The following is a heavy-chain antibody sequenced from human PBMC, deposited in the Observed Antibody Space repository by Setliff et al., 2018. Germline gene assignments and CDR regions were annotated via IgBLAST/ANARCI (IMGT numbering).Heavy chain of an antibody. D-gene: IGHD6-25*01. CDR2: INTGGGSA. J-gene: IGHJ4*02. CDR3: ARGGVAAAGRKGVFDH. V-gene: IGHV1-46*02. Sequence: ASVKVSCKASGDTFNTYTLSWVRQAPGQGLEWMGTINTGGGSASIVDQFQGRVTMTRDTSTSTVYMEVNSLRSDDTAVYFCARGGVAAAGRKGVFDHWGQGTLVTVSS. CDR1: GDTFNTYT.